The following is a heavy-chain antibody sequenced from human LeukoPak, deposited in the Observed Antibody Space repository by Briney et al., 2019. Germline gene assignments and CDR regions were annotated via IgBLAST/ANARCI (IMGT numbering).Heavy chain of an antibody. CDR1: GASIISDTYF. J-gene: IGHJ5*02. Sequence: SETLSLTCTVSGASIISDTYFWTWIRQPPGKGLECIAIINYGATTYYNPSLRSRVTISVDTSKNQVSLKLSSVTAADTAIYYCARHVAHYDWFDPWGQGTLVTVSS. D-gene: IGHD4-17*01. CDR3: ARHVAHYDWFDP. V-gene: IGHV4-39*01. CDR2: INYGATT.